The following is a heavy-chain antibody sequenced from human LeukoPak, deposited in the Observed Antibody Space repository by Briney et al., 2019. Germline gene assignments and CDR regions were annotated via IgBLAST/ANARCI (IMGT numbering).Heavy chain of an antibody. J-gene: IGHJ4*02. CDR3: ARTAFRTAPYFDY. D-gene: IGHD1-1*01. Sequence: GGSLRLSCAASGFTFSSYSMNWVRQAPGKGLEWVSSISPPSTYIYYADSVKGRFTISRDNAKNSLYLQMNSLRADDTAVYYCARTAFRTAPYFDYWGQGTLVTVSS. CDR2: ISPPSTYI. CDR1: GFTFSSYS. V-gene: IGHV3-21*04.